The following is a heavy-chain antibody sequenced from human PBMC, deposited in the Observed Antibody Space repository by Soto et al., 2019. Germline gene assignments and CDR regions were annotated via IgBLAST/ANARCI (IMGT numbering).Heavy chain of an antibody. CDR1: GFSFSDSG. CDR3: ARTRMEWALYFDN. Sequence: EVQLVESGGGLIQPGGSLRLSCEASGFSFSDSGMNWVRRAPGKGLEWISYISSSSRTIYYAASVEGRFTVSRDNVKNSVDLQMNSLRAEDTGAYFCARTRMEWALYFDNWGLGTLVTVSS. CDR2: ISSSSRTI. V-gene: IGHV3-48*01. D-gene: IGHD3-3*01. J-gene: IGHJ4*02.